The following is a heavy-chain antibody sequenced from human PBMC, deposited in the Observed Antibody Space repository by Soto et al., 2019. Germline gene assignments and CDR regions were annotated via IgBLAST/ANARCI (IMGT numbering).Heavy chain of an antibody. CDR1: GGSISSYY. J-gene: IGHJ5*01. Sequence: QVQLQESGPGLVKPSETLSLTCTVSGGSISSYYWSWIRQPPGKGLEWIGFIFYSGSTSYNPSLKSRVTISIDTSEYQFSLKLNSVTAAXXXXXXXAXMIGDPVLSFDSWGQGTLVAVSS. V-gene: IGHV4-59*01. CDR2: IFYSGST. CDR3: AXMIGDPVLSFDS. D-gene: IGHD3-10*02.